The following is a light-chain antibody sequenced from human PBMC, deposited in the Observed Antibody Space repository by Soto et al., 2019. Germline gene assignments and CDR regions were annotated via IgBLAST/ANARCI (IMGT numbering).Light chain of an antibody. J-gene: IGLJ2*01. CDR2: QDS. V-gene: IGLV3-1*01. CDR3: QAWDSSTVV. CDR1: KLGDKY. Sequence: SSELTQPPSVYVSPEQTASITCCGDKLGDKYACWYQQKPGQSPVLVIYQDSKRPSGIPERFSGSNSGNTATLTISGTQAMDEADYYCQAWDSSTVVFGGGTKLTVL.